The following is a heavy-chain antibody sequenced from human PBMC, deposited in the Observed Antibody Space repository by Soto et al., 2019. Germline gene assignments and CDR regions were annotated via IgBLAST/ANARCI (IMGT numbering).Heavy chain of an antibody. Sequence: EVQLLESGGGLAQPGGSLRLSCAASGFTFSSYAMTWVRQAPGKGLEWVSAISGGGSSRYYADSVRGRFTISRDNSRNTLYRPVSGPGAGGTALYFCAKDLPGELLPACFDAWGQGILVTVSS. CDR1: GFTFSSYA. V-gene: IGHV3-23*01. D-gene: IGHD3-10*01. CDR2: ISGGGSSR. CDR3: AKDLPGELLPACFDA. J-gene: IGHJ5*02.